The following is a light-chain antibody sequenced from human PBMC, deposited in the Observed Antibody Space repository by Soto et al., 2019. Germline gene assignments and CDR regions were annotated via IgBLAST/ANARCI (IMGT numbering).Light chain of an antibody. CDR1: SSDVGSYSL. V-gene: IGLV2-23*03. CDR2: EGT. J-gene: IGLJ2*01. CDR3: CSYAGSSTFRV. Sequence: QSALTQPASVSGSPGQSITISCTGTSSDVGSYSLVSWYQQHPGKAPKLMIYEGTKRPSGVSNRFSGSKSGNTASLTISGLQAEDEAHYYCCSYAGSSTFRVFGGGTQLTVL.